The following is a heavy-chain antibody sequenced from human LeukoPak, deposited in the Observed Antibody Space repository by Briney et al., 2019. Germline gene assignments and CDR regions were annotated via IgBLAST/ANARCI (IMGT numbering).Heavy chain of an antibody. J-gene: IGHJ4*02. Sequence: SETLSLTCTVSGGSISSSSYYWGWIRQPPGKGLEWIGSIYYSGSTYYNPSLKSRVTISVDTSKNQFSLKLSSVTAADTAVDYCARGRVEMATVDYWGQGTLVTVSS. D-gene: IGHD5-24*01. CDR3: ARGRVEMATVDY. CDR2: IYYSGST. CDR1: GGSISSSSYY. V-gene: IGHV4-39*07.